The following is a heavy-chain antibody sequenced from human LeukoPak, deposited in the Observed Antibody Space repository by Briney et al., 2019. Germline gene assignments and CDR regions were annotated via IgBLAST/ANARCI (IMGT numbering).Heavy chain of an antibody. CDR2: ISGSGGST. V-gene: IGHV3-23*01. D-gene: IGHD2-15*01. J-gene: IGHJ4*02. CDR1: GFTFSSYP. Sequence: GGSLRLSCAASGFTFSSYPMSWVRQAPGKGLEWVSAISGSGGSTYYADSVKGRFTISRDNSKNTLYLQMNSLRAEDTAAYYCAKQIRGIVMVVGAYFDYWGQGILVTVSS. CDR3: AKQIRGIVMVVGAYFDY.